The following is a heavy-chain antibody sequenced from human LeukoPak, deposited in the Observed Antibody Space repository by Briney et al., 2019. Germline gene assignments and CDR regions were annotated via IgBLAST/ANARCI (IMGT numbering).Heavy chain of an antibody. CDR3: VRSEAVVNRDHFDY. CDR1: GFTFSRYG. Sequence: GGSLRPSCATSGFTFSRYGIHWVRQAPGKGLEWVAVIWYDGSNKYYVDSVRGRFTISKDNSKNTVHLQMNYLRAEDTAVYYCVRSEAVVNRDHFDYWGPGTLVTVSS. V-gene: IGHV3-33*01. D-gene: IGHD4-23*01. J-gene: IGHJ4*02. CDR2: IWYDGSNK.